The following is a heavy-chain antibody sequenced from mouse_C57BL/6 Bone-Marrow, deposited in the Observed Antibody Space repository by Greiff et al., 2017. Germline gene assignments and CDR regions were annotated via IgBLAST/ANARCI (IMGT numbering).Heavy chain of an antibody. V-gene: IGHV1-72*01. CDR2: IDPNSGGT. J-gene: IGHJ4*01. Sequence: VQLQQPGAELVKPGASVKLSCKASGYTFTSYWMHWVKQRPGRGLEWIGSIDPNSGGTKYNEKFKSKATLTVDKPAITAYMQLSSLTSEDTAVYYCARECSLRWAMDYWGQGTSVTVSS. CDR3: ARECSLRWAMDY. D-gene: IGHD2-3*01. CDR1: GYTFTSYW.